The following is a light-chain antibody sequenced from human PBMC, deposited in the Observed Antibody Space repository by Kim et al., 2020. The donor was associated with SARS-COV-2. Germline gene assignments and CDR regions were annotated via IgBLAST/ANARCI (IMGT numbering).Light chain of an antibody. J-gene: IGKJ4*01. CDR3: QKYNIVPLT. Sequence: DIQMAQSPSSLSASVGDRVTITCRASQGIRNYLAWYQQKPGRVPRLLIYAASTLQPGVPARFSGSGFGSDFTLTITGLQAEDVATYYCQKYNIVPLTFGCGTKVDIK. CDR2: AAS. CDR1: QGIRNY. V-gene: IGKV1-27*01.